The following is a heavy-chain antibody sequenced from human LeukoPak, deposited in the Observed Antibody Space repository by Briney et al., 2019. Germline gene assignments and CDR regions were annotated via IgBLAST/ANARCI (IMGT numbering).Heavy chain of an antibody. D-gene: IGHD3-10*01. CDR2: ISGSGGST. CDR3: AKAPYYYGSREYWFDP. CDR1: GFTFSSYA. V-gene: IGHV3-23*01. J-gene: IGHJ5*02. Sequence: PGGSLRLSCAAPGFTFSSYAMSWVRQAPGKGLEWVSAISGSGGSTYYADSVKGRFTISRDNSKNTLYLQMNSLRAEDTAVYYCAKAPYYYGSREYWFDPWGQGTLVTVSS.